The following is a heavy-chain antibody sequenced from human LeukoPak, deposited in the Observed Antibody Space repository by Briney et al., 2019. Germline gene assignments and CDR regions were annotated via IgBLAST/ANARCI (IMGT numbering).Heavy chain of an antibody. Sequence: SETLSLTCAVSGYSISSGYYWGWIRQPPGKGLEWIGSIYYSGSTYYNPSLKSRVTISVDTSKNQFSLKLSSVTAADTAVYYCARGDDSSGWYEAWFDPWGQGTLVTVSS. CDR3: ARGDDSSGWYEAWFDP. CDR2: IYYSGST. CDR1: GYSISSGYY. J-gene: IGHJ5*02. D-gene: IGHD6-19*01. V-gene: IGHV4-38-2*01.